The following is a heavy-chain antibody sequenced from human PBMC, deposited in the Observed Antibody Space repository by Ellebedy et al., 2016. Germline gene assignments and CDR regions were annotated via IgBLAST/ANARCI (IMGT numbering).Heavy chain of an antibody. D-gene: IGHD2-15*01. J-gene: IGHJ4*02. Sequence: GGSLRLSCAASGFTFTSYAMHWVRQAPGKGLEWVAVTSYDGSDKYHADSVKGRFTTSRDNSKNTVYLQMNSLRAEDTAVYYCARDKGAGYCSGGTCYSFDYWGQGTLVTVSS. V-gene: IGHV3-30*04. CDR2: TSYDGSDK. CDR3: ARDKGAGYCSGGTCYSFDY. CDR1: GFTFTSYA.